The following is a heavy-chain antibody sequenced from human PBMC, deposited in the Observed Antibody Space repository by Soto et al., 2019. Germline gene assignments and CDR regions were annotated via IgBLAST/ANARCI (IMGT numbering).Heavy chain of an antibody. Sequence: VQLVQSGAEVKKPGASVRVSCKASGYIFINYYIHWVRQAPGQGLEWLGVVNPGYGSTNYAQKFQGRLTMTRDTSTTTVYMEVSSLTSEDTAVYYCVRTESECRTTGCSYFFDSWGQGTLITVSS. V-gene: IGHV1-46*03. CDR1: GYIFINYY. J-gene: IGHJ4*02. CDR3: VRTESECRTTGCSYFFDS. CDR2: VNPGYGST. D-gene: IGHD2-2*01.